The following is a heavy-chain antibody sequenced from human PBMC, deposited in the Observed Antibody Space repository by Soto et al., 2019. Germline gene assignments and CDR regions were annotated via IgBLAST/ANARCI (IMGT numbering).Heavy chain of an antibody. D-gene: IGHD7-27*01. CDR2: IYYSGST. V-gene: IGHV4-59*08. J-gene: IGHJ4*02. Sequence: QVQLQESGPGLVKPSETLSLTCTVSGGSISSYYWSWIRQPPGKGLEWIGYIYYSGSTNYNPSLKSRVTISVDTSKNQFSLKLSSVTAADTAVYYCARRWGRTFDCWGQGTLVTVSS. CDR1: GGSISSYY. CDR3: ARRWGRTFDC.